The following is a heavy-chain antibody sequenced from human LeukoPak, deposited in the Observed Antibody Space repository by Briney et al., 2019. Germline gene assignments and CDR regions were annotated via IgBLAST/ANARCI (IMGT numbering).Heavy chain of an antibody. J-gene: IGHJ4*02. V-gene: IGHV3-21*04. CDR1: GFTFSSYS. D-gene: IGHD5-12*01. CDR3: AKDRGYSGSARGYDY. Sequence: GGSLRLSCAASGFTFSSYSMNWVRQAPGKGLEWVSSISSSSSYIYYADSVKGRFTISRDNAKNSLYLQMNSLRAEDTAVYYCAKDRGYSGSARGYDYWGQGTLVTVSS. CDR2: ISSSSSYI.